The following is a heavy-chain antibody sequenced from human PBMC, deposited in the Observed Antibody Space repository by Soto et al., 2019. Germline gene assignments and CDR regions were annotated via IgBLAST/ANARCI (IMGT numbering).Heavy chain of an antibody. V-gene: IGHV3-30-3*01. J-gene: IGHJ5*02. CDR2: ISYDGSNK. Sequence: GGSLRLSCAASGFTFSSYAVHWVRQAPGKGLEWVAVISYDGSNKYYADSVKGRFTISRDNSKNTLYLQMNSLRAEDTAVYYCARDWMVRGVIITYNWFDPWGQGTLVTVSS. CDR3: ARDWMVRGVIITYNWFDP. D-gene: IGHD3-10*01. CDR1: GFTFSSYA.